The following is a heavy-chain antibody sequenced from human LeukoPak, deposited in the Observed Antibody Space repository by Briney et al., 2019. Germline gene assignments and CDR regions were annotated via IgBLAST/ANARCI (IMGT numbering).Heavy chain of an antibody. CDR2: IYYSGST. CDR3: ARAFDWNYFFDY. D-gene: IGHD1-7*01. Sequence: SETLSLTCAVYGGSFSGYYWSWIRQPPGKGLEWIGYIYYSGSTNYNPSLKSRVTISVDTSKNQFSLKLSSVTAADTAVYYCARAFDWNYFFDYWGQGTLVTVSS. V-gene: IGHV4-59*01. CDR1: GGSFSGYY. J-gene: IGHJ4*02.